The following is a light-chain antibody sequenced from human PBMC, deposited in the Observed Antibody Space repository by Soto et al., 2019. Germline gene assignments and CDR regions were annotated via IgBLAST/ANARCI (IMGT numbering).Light chain of an antibody. Sequence: DIHMTQSPSTRSASVGDRVTITCRASQSISSWVAWYQPKPGKARTVLIYDASSLESGVPAWFSGSGSGTEFPLTLASLQPDDFATYYCQQYNSYWTFGQGTKGDIK. CDR3: QQYNSYWT. CDR2: DAS. CDR1: QSISSW. V-gene: IGKV1-5*01. J-gene: IGKJ1*01.